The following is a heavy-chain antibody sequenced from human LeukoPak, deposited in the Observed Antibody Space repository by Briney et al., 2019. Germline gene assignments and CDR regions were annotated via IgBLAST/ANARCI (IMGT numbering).Heavy chain of an antibody. Sequence: PGGSLRLSCAPSGFMFNDYALHWVRQAPGKGLEWVSSISWNSGNMYYVDSVKGRFTISRDNAKNSLSLQMNSLKPEDTALYYCARETYYYDSSGYYYGTGFDYWGQGTLVTVSS. D-gene: IGHD3-22*01. CDR3: ARETYYYDSSGYYYGTGFDY. J-gene: IGHJ4*02. CDR2: ISWNSGNM. CDR1: GFMFNDYA. V-gene: IGHV3-9*01.